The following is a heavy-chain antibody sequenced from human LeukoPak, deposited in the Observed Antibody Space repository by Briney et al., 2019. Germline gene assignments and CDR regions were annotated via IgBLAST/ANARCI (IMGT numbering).Heavy chain of an antibody. J-gene: IGHJ4*02. CDR1: GFTFTNYA. CDR2: ISGSGGST. D-gene: IGHD2-8*02. V-gene: IGHV3-23*01. Sequence: GGSLRLSCAASGFTFTNYAMSWVRQAPGKGLEWVSAISGSGGSTYYADSVKGRFTISRDNSKNTLYLQMNSLRAEDTAVYYCAKPSTGGPYNYWGQGTLVTVSS. CDR3: AKPSTGGPYNY.